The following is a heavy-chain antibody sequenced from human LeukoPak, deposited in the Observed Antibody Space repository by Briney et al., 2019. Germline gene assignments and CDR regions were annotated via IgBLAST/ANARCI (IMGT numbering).Heavy chain of an antibody. Sequence: PSETLCLTCTVSTASISDYYWSWIRQPPGKGLEWIGYVYYSGSTSYNPALKSRVTISLDTSKNQFSLKLSSVTAADTAVYYCASAASGGVWYLDLWGRGTLVTVSS. D-gene: IGHD3-16*01. CDR1: TASISDYY. CDR3: ASAASGGVWYLDL. V-gene: IGHV4-59*08. CDR2: VYYSGST. J-gene: IGHJ2*01.